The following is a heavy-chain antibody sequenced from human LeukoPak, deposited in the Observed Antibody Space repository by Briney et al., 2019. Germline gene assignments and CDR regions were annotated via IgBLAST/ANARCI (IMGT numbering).Heavy chain of an antibody. CDR2: ISSSSSYI. D-gene: IGHD1-20*01. V-gene: IGHV3-21*01. Sequence: GGSLRLSCAASGFTFSSYSMNWVRQAPGKGLEWVSSISSSSSYIYYADSVKGRFTISRDNAKNSLYLQMNSLRAEDTAVYFCARDSLTGFDYWGQGTLVTVSS. CDR1: GFTFSSYS. J-gene: IGHJ4*02. CDR3: ARDSLTGFDY.